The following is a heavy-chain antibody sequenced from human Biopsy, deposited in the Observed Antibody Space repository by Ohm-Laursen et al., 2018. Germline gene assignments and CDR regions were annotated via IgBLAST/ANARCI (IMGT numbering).Heavy chain of an antibody. CDR2: IYLGGST. J-gene: IGHJ5*02. CDR3: ARDYDTSGYYYVS. D-gene: IGHD3-22*01. CDR1: GGDINNYY. V-gene: IGHV4-4*07. Sequence: SETLSLTCNVSGGDINNYYWSWIRQPAGKGLEWIGRIYLGGSTNYNPSLKSRVTMSVDTSKKQLSLRLRSVTAADTAMYYCARDYDTSGYYYVSWGQGTLVTVSS.